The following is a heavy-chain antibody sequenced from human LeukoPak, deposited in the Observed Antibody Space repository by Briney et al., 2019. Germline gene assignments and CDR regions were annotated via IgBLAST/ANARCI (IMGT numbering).Heavy chain of an antibody. J-gene: IGHJ5*02. CDR3: ARGARITMIVVVTDNWFDP. D-gene: IGHD3-22*01. CDR2: INHSGST. V-gene: IGHV4-34*01. Sequence: PSETLSLTCAVYGGSFSGYYWSWIRQPPGKGLEWIGEINHSGSTNYNPSLKSRVTISVDTSKNQFSLKLSSVTAADTAVYYCARGARITMIVVVTDNWFDPWGQGTLVTVSS. CDR1: GGSFSGYY.